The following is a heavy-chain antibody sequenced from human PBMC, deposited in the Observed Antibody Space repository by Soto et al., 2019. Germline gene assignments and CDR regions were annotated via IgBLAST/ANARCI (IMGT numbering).Heavy chain of an antibody. CDR2: ISSISNTG. Sequence: EVQLVESGGNLVQPGGSLRLSCAASGFTFSSYSMNWVRQAPGRGLEWVSSISSISNTGYYADLVKGRFTISRENDKNSLYLQMNSLRAADTAVYYCTRPLGGYCNSTRCLGFDYWGQGTLVPVSS. CDR3: TRPLGGYCNSTRCLGFDY. V-gene: IGHV3-48*01. D-gene: IGHD2-2*01. CDR1: GFTFSSYS. J-gene: IGHJ4*01.